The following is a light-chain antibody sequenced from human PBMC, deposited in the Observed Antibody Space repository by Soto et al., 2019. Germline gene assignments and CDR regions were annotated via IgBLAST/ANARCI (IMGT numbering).Light chain of an antibody. CDR3: QPYNAYPLT. Sequence: DIQVTQSPSSLSASVGDRVTITCQTSQGIRHQLAWFQLKPGKAPKSLIYAASSLKSGVPSRFSGSGSERDFTLTISSLQPEEFATSYCQPYNAYPLTFGGGTKVAI. CDR2: AAS. J-gene: IGKJ4*01. V-gene: IGKV1-16*01. CDR1: QGIRHQ.